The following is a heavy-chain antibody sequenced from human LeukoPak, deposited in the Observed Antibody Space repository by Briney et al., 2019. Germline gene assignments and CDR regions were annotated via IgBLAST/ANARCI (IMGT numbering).Heavy chain of an antibody. CDR3: ARGYSYGYGDFDY. Sequence: SETLSLTCAVYGGSFSGYYWSWIRQPPGKGLEGVGEINHSGSTNYNPSLKRRVTISVDTSKNQALLKLSSVTAAETAVYYCARGYSYGYGDFDYWGQGTLVTVSS. D-gene: IGHD5-18*01. J-gene: IGHJ4*02. CDR1: GGSFSGYY. CDR2: INHSGST. V-gene: IGHV4-34*01.